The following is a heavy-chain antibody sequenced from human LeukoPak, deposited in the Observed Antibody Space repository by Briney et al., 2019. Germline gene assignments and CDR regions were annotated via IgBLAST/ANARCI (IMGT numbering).Heavy chain of an antibody. CDR2: ISGSGGST. J-gene: IGHJ3*02. CDR1: GFTFSSYG. Sequence: GRSLRLSCAASGFTFSSYGMHWVRQAPGKGLEWVSTISGSGGSTYYADSVKGRFTISRDNSKNTLYLQMNSLRAEDTAVYYCAKSRNYGVDAFDIWGQGTRVTVSS. D-gene: IGHD3-16*01. V-gene: IGHV3-23*01. CDR3: AKSRNYGVDAFDI.